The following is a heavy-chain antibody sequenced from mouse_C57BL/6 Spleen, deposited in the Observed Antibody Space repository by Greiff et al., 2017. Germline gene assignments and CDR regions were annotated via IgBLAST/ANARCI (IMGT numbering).Heavy chain of an antibody. CDR3: ARGEYYYARDY. CDR2: IYPGDGDT. V-gene: IGHV1-80*01. CDR1: GYAFSSYW. J-gene: IGHJ4*01. Sequence: LQESGAELVKPGASVKISCKASGYAFSSYWMNWVKQRPGKGLEWIGQIYPGDGDTNYNGKFKGKATLTADKSSSTAYMQLSSLTSEDSAVYFCARGEYYYARDYWGQGTSVTVSS.